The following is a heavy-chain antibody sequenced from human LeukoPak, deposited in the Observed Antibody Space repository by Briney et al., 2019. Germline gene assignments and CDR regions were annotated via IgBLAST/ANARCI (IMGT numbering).Heavy chain of an antibody. CDR2: ISGSGGST. J-gene: IGHJ4*02. Sequence: PGESLRLSCVVSGIIFRDAWMNWVRQAPGKGLEWVSSISGSGGSTYYADSVKGRFTISRDNSKNTLYLQMNSLRDEDTAVYYCAKSSYYDASGYYREYYFDYWGQGTLVTVSS. V-gene: IGHV3-23*01. CDR1: GIIFRDA. D-gene: IGHD3-22*01. CDR3: AKSSYYDASGYYREYYFDY.